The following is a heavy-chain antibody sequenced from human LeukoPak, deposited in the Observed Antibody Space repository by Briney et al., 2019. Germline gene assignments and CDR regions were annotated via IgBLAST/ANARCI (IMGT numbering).Heavy chain of an antibody. CDR1: GFTFSSYG. J-gene: IGHJ6*03. CDR2: ISYDGSNK. V-gene: IGHV3-30*03. Sequence: GGSLRLSYAASGFTFSSYGMHWVCQAPGKGLEWVAVISYDGSNKYYADSVKGRFTISRDNAKNSLYLQMNSLRAEDTAVYYCARDTGSGWYPRYYYYYYMDVWGKGTTVTVSS. D-gene: IGHD6-19*01. CDR3: ARDTGSGWYPRYYYYYYMDV.